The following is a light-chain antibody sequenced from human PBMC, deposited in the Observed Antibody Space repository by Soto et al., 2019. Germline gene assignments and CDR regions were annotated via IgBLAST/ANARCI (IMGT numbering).Light chain of an antibody. V-gene: IGLV2-14*01. J-gene: IGLJ1*01. CDR3: NSYTTSNTRQIV. CDR2: DVS. CDR1: SSDVGGYNY. Sequence: VLTQPASVSGSPGQSITISCTGTSSDVGGYNYVSWYQQHPGKAPKFMIYDVSNRPSGVSTRFSGSKSGNTASLTISGLQAEDEDDYYCNSYTTSNTRQIVFGTGTKVTVL.